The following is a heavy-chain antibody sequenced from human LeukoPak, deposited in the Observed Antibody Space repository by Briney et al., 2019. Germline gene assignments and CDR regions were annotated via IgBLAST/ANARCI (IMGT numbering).Heavy chain of an antibody. J-gene: IGHJ6*03. Sequence: SGESLKISCKGSGYSFTSYWIGWVRQMPGKGLEWMGIIYPGDSDTRYSPSFQGQVTISADKSISTAYLQWSSLKASDTAMYYCARRGWFGETQGYYYYMDVWGKGTTVTVSS. CDR3: ARRGWFGETQGYYYYMDV. CDR1: GYSFTSYW. CDR2: IYPGDSDT. D-gene: IGHD3-10*01. V-gene: IGHV5-51*01.